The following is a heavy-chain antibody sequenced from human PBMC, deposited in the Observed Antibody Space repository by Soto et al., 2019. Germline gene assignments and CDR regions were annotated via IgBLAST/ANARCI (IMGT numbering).Heavy chain of an antibody. CDR2: IYYSGST. CDR1: GGSISSYY. J-gene: IGHJ4*02. Sequence: SETLSLTCTGSGGSISSYYWSWIRQPPGKGLEWIGYIYYSGSTNYNPSLKSRVTISVDTSKNQFSLKLSSVTAADTAVYYCARAYGDYVFDYWGQGTLVIVS. V-gene: IGHV4-59*01. D-gene: IGHD4-17*01. CDR3: ARAYGDYVFDY.